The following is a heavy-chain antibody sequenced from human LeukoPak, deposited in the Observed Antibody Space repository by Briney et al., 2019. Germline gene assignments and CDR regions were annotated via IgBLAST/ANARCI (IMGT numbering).Heavy chain of an antibody. D-gene: IGHD5-18*01. J-gene: IGHJ6*02. Sequence: GGSLRLSCAASGFTFSDYYMSWIRQAPGKGLEWVSYISSSGSTIYYADSVKGRFTISRDNAKNSLHLQMNSLRAEDTAVYYCARDGYSYGTYYYYGMDVWGQGTTVTVSS. CDR1: GFTFSDYY. CDR2: ISSSGSTI. CDR3: ARDGYSYGTYYYYGMDV. V-gene: IGHV3-11*01.